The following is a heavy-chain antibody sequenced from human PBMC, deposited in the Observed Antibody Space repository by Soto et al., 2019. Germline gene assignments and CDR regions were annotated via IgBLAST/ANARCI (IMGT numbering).Heavy chain of an antibody. CDR3: AKGGRGSGSQSWFDP. V-gene: IGHV3-23*01. CDR2: ISGSGSST. Sequence: EGQLLESGGVLVQPGESLRLSCAVSGFTSSIYAMSWVRQAPGKGLEWVSGISGSGSSTYYTDSVKGRFTISRDNSKNTLYLQMNSLRADDTAVYYCAKGGRGSGSQSWFDPWGQGTLVTVSS. D-gene: IGHD3-10*01. J-gene: IGHJ5*02. CDR1: GFTSSIYA.